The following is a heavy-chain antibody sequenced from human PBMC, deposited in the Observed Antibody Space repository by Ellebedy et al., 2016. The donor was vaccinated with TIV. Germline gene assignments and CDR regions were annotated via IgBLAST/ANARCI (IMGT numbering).Heavy chain of an antibody. CDR3: AIRFDY. CDR2: ISTSSGTI. V-gene: IGHV3-48*02. J-gene: IGHJ4*02. CDR1: GLTFSTSS. Sequence: GGSLRLSXAASGLTFSTSSVNWVRQAPGKGLEWVSYISTSSGTIYYADSVKGRFTISRDNAKNSLYLQMNSLRDEDTAVYYCAIRFDYWGQGTLVTVSS.